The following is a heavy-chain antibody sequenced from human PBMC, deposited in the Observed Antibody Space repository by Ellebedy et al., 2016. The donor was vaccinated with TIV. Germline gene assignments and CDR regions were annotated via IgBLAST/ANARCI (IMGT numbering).Heavy chain of an antibody. D-gene: IGHD3-16*01. Sequence: PGGSLRLSCAASGFTFDDYAMHWVRQDPGKGLEWASCICWNSGSIGYADSVKGRFTISRANAKNSLYLQMNSRRAEDTAFYYCAKDIRRGMGFDYWGQGTLVIVSS. CDR3: AKDIRRGMGFDY. CDR1: GFTFDDYA. V-gene: IGHV3-9*01. CDR2: ICWNSGSI. J-gene: IGHJ4*02.